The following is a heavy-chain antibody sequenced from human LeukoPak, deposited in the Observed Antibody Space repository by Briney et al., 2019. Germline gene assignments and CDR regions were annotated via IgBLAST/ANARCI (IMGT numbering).Heavy chain of an antibody. Sequence: ASVKVSCKASGYTFTGYCMHWVRQAPGQGLEWMGWINPNSGGTNYAQKFQGRVTMTRDTSISTAYMELSRLRSDATAVYYCARGYLGADTAISRGFDPWGQGTLVTASS. CDR1: GYTFTGYC. D-gene: IGHD5-18*01. CDR2: INPNSGGT. V-gene: IGHV1-2*02. CDR3: ARGYLGADTAISRGFDP. J-gene: IGHJ5*02.